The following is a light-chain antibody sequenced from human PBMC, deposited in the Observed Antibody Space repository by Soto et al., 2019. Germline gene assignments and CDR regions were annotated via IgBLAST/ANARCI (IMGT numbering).Light chain of an antibody. Sequence: AIRMTQSPSSFSASTGDRVTITCRASQGISSYLAWYKQKPGKAPKLLIYAASTLQSGVPSRFSGSGSGTDFTITISCLQSEDFATYYCQQYYSYPRTFGQGTKVDIK. CDR3: QQYYSYPRT. J-gene: IGKJ1*01. V-gene: IGKV1-8*01. CDR1: QGISSY. CDR2: AAS.